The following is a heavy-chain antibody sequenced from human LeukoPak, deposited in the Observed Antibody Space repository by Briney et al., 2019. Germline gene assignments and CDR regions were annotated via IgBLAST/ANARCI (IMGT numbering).Heavy chain of an antibody. Sequence: SETLSLTCFVSGDSISAYYWTWIRQPAGEGLEWLGRIHPSGSTNYNPSLKSRVTISVDTSNNPSSLKLSSVTAADTAVYCCARDTSIAVVGKGPEGFYPWGQGTLVTVSS. J-gene: IGHJ5*02. D-gene: IGHD6-19*01. CDR1: GDSISAYY. CDR3: ARDTSIAVVGKGPEGFYP. CDR2: IHPSGST. V-gene: IGHV4-4*07.